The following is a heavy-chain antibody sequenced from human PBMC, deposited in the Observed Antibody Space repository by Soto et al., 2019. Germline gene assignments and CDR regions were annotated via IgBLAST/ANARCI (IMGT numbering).Heavy chain of an antibody. CDR1: GGSIISGGYY. V-gene: IGHV4-31*03. CDR2: IYYSGST. CDR3: ARYPTEFLHTFDD. J-gene: IGHJ4*02. Sequence: QVQLQESGPGLVKPSQTLSLTCTVSGGSIISGGYYWSWIRQHPGKGLEWIGYIYYSGSTYYNPSLKSRVTSSGDTSKNQFSLKLSSVTAADTAVDYCARYPTEFLHTFDDWGQGTMVTVSS. D-gene: IGHD3-10*01.